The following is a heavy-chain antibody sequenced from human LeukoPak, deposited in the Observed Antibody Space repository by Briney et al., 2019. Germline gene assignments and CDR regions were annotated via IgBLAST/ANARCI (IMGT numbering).Heavy chain of an antibody. V-gene: IGHV4-59*01. CDR3: ASTSGWYGYFDY. D-gene: IGHD6-19*01. CDR1: GGSISSYY. CDR2: IYYSGST. J-gene: IGHJ4*02. Sequence: SETLSLTCTVSGGSISSYYWSRIRQPPGKGLEWIGYIYYSGSTNYNPSLKSRVTIPVDTSKNQFSLKLSSVTAADTAVYYCASTSGWYGYFDYWGQGTLVTVSS.